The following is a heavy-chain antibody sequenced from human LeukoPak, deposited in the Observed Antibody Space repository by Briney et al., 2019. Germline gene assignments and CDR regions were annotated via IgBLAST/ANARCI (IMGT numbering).Heavy chain of an antibody. CDR2: IYYSGST. D-gene: IGHD6-13*01. Sequence: SETLSLTCRVQFGATWNQQGRSIRQPPGKGLEWIGYIYYSGSTNYNPSLKSRVTISVDTSKNQFSLKLSSVTAAGTALYYCAKSIEAAGTCDYWGQGTLVTVSS. CDR1: FGATWNQQ. CDR3: AKSIEAAGTCDY. J-gene: IGHJ4*02. V-gene: IGHV4-59*11.